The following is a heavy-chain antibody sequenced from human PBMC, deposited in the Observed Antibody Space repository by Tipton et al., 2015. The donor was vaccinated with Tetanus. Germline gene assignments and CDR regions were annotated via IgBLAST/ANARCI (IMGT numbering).Heavy chain of an antibody. CDR1: GHDSRSYW. Sequence: QLVQSGAEVRKAGESLKISCKVSGHDSRSYWISWVRQMPGKGLEWMGIVYPGDSDATYSPSFQGQVTISADKSISTAYLQWSSLKASDTAVFFCARRLGPYTGDQIWHFDLWGRGTLVTVSS. CDR2: VYPGDSDA. D-gene: IGHD7-27*01. J-gene: IGHJ2*01. CDR3: ARRLGPYTGDQIWHFDL. V-gene: IGHV5-51*01.